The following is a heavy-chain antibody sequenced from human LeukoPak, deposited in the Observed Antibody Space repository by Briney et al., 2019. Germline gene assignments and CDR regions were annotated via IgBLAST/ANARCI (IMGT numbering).Heavy chain of an antibody. J-gene: IGHJ6*03. Sequence: GGSLRLSCAASGFTFSSYAMSWVRQAPGKGLEWISAISGSGGSTYYADSVKGRFTISRDNSKNTLYLQMNSLRAEDTAVYYCAKALIPAARPYYYYYMDVWGKETTVTVSS. CDR3: AKALIPAARPYYYYYMDV. CDR2: ISGSGGST. CDR1: GFTFSSYA. V-gene: IGHV3-23*01. D-gene: IGHD2-2*01.